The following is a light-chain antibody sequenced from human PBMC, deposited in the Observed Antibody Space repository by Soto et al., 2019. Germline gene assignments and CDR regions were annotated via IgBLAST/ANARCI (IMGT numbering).Light chain of an antibody. V-gene: IGLV2-14*01. CDR3: SSYTSSSTPYV. J-gene: IGLJ1*01. CDR1: SSDVGGYNY. Sequence: QSALTQPASVSGSPGQSITISCTGTSSDVGGYNYVSWYQQHPGKAPKLMIYEVSNRPSGVSNRFSGSKSGNTASLTISGFQAEDEADYDCSSYTSSSTPYVFGTGTTVTVL. CDR2: EVS.